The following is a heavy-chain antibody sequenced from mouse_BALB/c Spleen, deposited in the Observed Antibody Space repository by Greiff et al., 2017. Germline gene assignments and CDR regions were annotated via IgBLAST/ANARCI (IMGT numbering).Heavy chain of an antibody. V-gene: IGHV5-6-5*01. D-gene: IGHD2-14*01. Sequence: EVMLVESGGGLVKPGGSLKLSCAASGFTFSSYAMSWVRQTPEKRLEWVASISSGGSTYYPDSVKGRFTISRDNAKNNLYLQMSSLKSEDTAMYYCARDRYGAMDYWGQGTSVTVSS. J-gene: IGHJ4*01. CDR2: ISSGGST. CDR3: ARDRYGAMDY. CDR1: GFTFSSYA.